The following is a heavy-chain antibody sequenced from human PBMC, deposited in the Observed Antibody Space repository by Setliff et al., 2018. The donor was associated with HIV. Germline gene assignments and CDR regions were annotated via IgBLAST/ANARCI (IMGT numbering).Heavy chain of an antibody. CDR3: ARVVGSVVRKLDY. CDR2: VSYSANT. CDR1: GDSISRPGSYY. V-gene: IGHV4-39*01. J-gene: IGHJ4*02. D-gene: IGHD1-1*01. Sequence: NPSETLSLTCTVSGDSISRPGSYYWAWIRQPPGKGLEYIGSVSYSANTYYNPSVKTRVTISVDTSKNQFSLRLISVTAADTAVYYCARVVGSVVRKLDYWGQGTLVTVSS.